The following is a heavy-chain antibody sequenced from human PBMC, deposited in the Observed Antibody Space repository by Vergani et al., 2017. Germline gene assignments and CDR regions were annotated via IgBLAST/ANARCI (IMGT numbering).Heavy chain of an antibody. D-gene: IGHD4-17*01. CDR3: AKPVTTFYYYYGMDV. CDR1: GFTFSSYG. Sequence: QVQLVESGGGVVQPGRSLRLSCAASGFTFSSYGMHWVRQAPGKGLEWVAVISYDGSNKYYADSVKGRFTISRDISKNTLYLQMNSLRAEDTAVYYCAKPVTTFYYYYGMDVWGQGTTVTVSS. J-gene: IGHJ6*02. CDR2: ISYDGSNK. V-gene: IGHV3-30*18.